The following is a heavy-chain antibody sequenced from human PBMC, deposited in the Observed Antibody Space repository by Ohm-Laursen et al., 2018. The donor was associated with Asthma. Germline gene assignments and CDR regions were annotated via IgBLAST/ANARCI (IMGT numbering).Heavy chain of an antibody. CDR1: GGSVSSGSYY. CDR2: IYYSGST. J-gene: IGHJ4*02. CDR3: AGGRYYYDSSGYYIDY. Sequence: GTLSLTCAVSGGSVSSGSYYWSWIRQPPGKGLEWIGYIYYSGSTNYNPSLKSRVTISVDTSKNQFSLKLSSVTAADTAVYYCAGGRYYYDSSGYYIDYWGQGTLVTVSS. D-gene: IGHD3-22*01. V-gene: IGHV4-61*01.